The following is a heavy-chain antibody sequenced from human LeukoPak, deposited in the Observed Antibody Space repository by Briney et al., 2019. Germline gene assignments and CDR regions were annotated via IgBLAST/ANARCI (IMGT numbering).Heavy chain of an antibody. V-gene: IGHV3-30*04. D-gene: IGHD6-13*01. CDR2: ISYDGSNK. CDR1: GFTSSSYA. J-gene: IGHJ4*02. CDR3: ARVGASSSWLYPFDY. Sequence: GRSLRLSCAASGFTSSSYAMHWVRQAPGKGLEWVAVISYDGSNKYYADSVKGRFTISRDNSKNTLYLQMNSLRAEDTAVYYCARVGASSSWLYPFDYWGQGTLVTVSS.